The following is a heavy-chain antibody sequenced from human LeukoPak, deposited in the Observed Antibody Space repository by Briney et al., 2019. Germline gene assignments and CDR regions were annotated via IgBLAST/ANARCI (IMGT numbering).Heavy chain of an antibody. J-gene: IGHJ6*03. V-gene: IGHV1-18*01. CDR3: ARQFRPYDYVWGSYRQEGLYYMDV. Sequence: ASVKVSCTASGYTFTIYGISWVRQAPGQGLEWMGWISAYNGNTNYAQKLQGRVTMTTDTSTSTAYMELSSLRSEDTAVYYCARQFRPYDYVWGSYRQEGLYYMDVWGKGTTVTVSS. D-gene: IGHD3-16*02. CDR1: GYTFTIYG. CDR2: ISAYNGNT.